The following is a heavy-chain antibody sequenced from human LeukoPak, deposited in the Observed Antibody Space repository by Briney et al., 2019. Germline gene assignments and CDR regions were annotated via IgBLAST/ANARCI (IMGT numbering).Heavy chain of an antibody. J-gene: IGHJ5*02. Sequence: SETLSLTCAVYGGSFSSYYWSWVRQPPGKGLEWIGEINHSGSTNYNPSLKSRVTISVDTSTNQFSLKVSSVTAADTAMYYCARPVRGPWGQGTLVTVSS. CDR2: INHSGST. V-gene: IGHV4-34*01. CDR3: ARPVRGP. CDR1: GGSFSSYY.